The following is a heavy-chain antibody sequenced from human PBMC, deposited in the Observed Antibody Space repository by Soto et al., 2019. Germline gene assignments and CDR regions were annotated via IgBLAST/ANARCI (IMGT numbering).Heavy chain of an antibody. CDR2: ISGSGGST. J-gene: IGHJ3*02. CDR1: GFTFSSYA. V-gene: IGHV3-23*01. Sequence: GGSLRLSCAASGFTFSSYAMSWVRQAPGKGLEWVSAISGSGGSTYYADSVKGRFTISRDNSKNTLYLQMNSLRAEDTAVYYCAKDWDPYYYDSSGYSVDAFDIWGQGTMVTVSS. CDR3: AKDWDPYYYDSSGYSVDAFDI. D-gene: IGHD3-22*01.